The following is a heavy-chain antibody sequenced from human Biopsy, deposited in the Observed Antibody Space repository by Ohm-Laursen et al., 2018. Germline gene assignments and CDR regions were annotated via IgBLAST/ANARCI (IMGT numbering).Heavy chain of an antibody. J-gene: IGHJ2*01. V-gene: IGHV4-59*08. CDR2: IYNTRDT. Sequence: SETLSLTCTVSGGSITSYSWSWIRQPPGKGLEPIGYIYNTRDTTYNPSLQSRVTISLDTSHNQLSLRLRSVTAADAAVYYCARRSAANWYFNLWGRGTLVTVSS. CDR1: GGSITSYS. CDR3: ARRSAANWYFNL. D-gene: IGHD6-25*01.